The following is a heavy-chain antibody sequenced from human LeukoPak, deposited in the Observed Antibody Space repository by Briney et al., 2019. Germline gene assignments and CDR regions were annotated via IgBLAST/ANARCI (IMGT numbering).Heavy chain of an antibody. D-gene: IGHD6-13*01. CDR3: VRDPIHNASPSAPGTDGFDP. J-gene: IGHJ5*02. Sequence: GASVKVSCKASGYTFPDYFIHWVRQAPGPGLEWMGWINPNSGATNYAQNFQGRVTMTRDTSITTAYMDLSSLRSDDTAVYYCVRDPIHNASPSAPGTDGFDPWGQGTVVSVSS. V-gene: IGHV1-2*02. CDR1: GYTFPDYF. CDR2: INPNSGAT.